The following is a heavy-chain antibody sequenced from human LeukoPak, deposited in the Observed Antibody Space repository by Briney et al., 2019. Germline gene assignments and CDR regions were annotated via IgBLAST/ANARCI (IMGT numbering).Heavy chain of an antibody. CDR2: IFCSGST. J-gene: IGHJ4*02. D-gene: IGHD6-13*01. V-gene: IGHV4-39*01. Sequence: TSSETLSLTCTVSGGSITSSSYYWGWIRQPPGKGLEWIGSIFCSGSTYYNPSLKSRVTISVDTSKTQFSLKLSSVTAADTAVYYCAKQQLVRCFDYWGQGTLVTVSS. CDR3: AKQQLVRCFDY. CDR1: GGSITSSSYY.